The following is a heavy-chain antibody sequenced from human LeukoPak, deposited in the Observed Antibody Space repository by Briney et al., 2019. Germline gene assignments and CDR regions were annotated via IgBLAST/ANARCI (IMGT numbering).Heavy chain of an antibody. J-gene: IGHJ4*02. CDR2: IYYSGST. CDR1: GGSISSYY. Sequence: SETLSLTCTVSGGSISSYYWSWIRQPPGEGLEWIGYIYYSGSTNYNPSLKSRVTISVDTSKNQFSLKLSSVTAADTAVYYCARHLYGDYAQFDYWGQGTLVTVSS. D-gene: IGHD4-17*01. CDR3: ARHLYGDYAQFDY. V-gene: IGHV4-59*08.